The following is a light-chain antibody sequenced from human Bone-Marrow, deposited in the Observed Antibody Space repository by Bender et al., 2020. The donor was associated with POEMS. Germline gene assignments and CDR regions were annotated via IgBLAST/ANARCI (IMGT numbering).Light chain of an antibody. V-gene: IGLV1-36*01. CDR1: SSNIGNHC. CDR3: SAWDDSLSGWV. Sequence: QSVVTQPPSLSEAPRQRVTISCSGSSSNIGNHCVNWYQQLPGAAPKLLIYYDDLLTPGVSARFSASKSGTSASLAISELQSEDEALYYCSAWDDSLSGWVFGGGTKLTVL. J-gene: IGLJ3*02. CDR2: YDD.